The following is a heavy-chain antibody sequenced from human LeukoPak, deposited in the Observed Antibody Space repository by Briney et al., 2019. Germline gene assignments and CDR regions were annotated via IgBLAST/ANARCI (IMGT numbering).Heavy chain of an antibody. CDR3: ARDRYSGYEPLFDY. CDR1: GGSVSSTTYY. J-gene: IGHJ4*02. Sequence: SSETLSLTCTVSGGSVSSTTYYWGWIRQPPGKGLEWIGSIYFTGNTYYNPSLKSRVTISVDTSKNQFSLKLSSVTAADTAVYYCARDRYSGYEPLFDYWGQGTLVTVSS. V-gene: IGHV4-39*07. CDR2: IYFTGNT. D-gene: IGHD5-12*01.